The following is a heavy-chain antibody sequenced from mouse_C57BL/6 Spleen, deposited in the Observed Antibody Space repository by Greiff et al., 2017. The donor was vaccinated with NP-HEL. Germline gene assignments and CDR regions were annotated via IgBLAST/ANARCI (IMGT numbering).Heavy chain of an antibody. CDR1: GYAFSSYW. V-gene: IGHV1-80*01. Sequence: QVQLQQSGAELVKPGASVKISCKASGYAFSSYWMNWVKQRPGKGLEWIGQIYPGDGDTNYNGKFKGKATLTADKSSSTAYMQLSSLTSEDSAVYYCARRDYYGSNCPGFAYWGQGTLVTVSA. D-gene: IGHD1-1*01. CDR3: ARRDYYGSNCPGFAY. CDR2: IYPGDGDT. J-gene: IGHJ3*01.